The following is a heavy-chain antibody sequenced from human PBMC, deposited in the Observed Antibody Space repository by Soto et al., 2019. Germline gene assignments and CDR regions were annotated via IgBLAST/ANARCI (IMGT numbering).Heavy chain of an antibody. CDR2: ISYDGSNK. CDR3: AKDKGITARKYYFDY. J-gene: IGHJ4*02. CDR1: GFTFSSYN. D-gene: IGHD6-13*01. Sequence: QVQLVESGGGVVQPGRSLRLSCAASGFTFSSYNMHWFRQAPGKGLEWVALISYDGSNKYYADSVKGRFTMSRDNSKNSLYLQMHSLTAEDAALYYCAKDKGITARKYYFDYWGKGTLVTVSS. V-gene: IGHV3-30*18.